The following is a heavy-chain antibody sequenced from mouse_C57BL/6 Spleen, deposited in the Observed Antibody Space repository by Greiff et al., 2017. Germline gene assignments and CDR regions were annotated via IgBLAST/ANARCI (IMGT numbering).Heavy chain of an antibody. CDR3: AREGRDIYYEYDRAFDY. Sequence: VTLVESGPELVKPGASVKISCKASGYTFTDYYINWVKQRPGQGLEWIGWIFPGSGSTYYNEKFKGKATLTVDKSSSTAYMLLSSLTSEDSAVYFCAREGRDIYYEYDRAFDYWGQGTTLTVSS. D-gene: IGHD2-4*01. J-gene: IGHJ2*01. CDR2: IFPGSGST. CDR1: GYTFTDYY. V-gene: IGHV1-75*01.